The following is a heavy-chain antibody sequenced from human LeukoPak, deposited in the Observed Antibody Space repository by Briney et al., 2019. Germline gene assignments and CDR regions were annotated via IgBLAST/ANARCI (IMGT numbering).Heavy chain of an antibody. J-gene: IGHJ4*02. CDR1: GYSISSGYY. Sequence: SETLSLTCTVSGYSISSGYYWGWIRQPPGKGLEWIGSIYHSGSTYYNPSLKSRVTISVDTSKNQFSLKLSSVTAADTAVYYCARASCGGDCYSFDYWGQGTLVTVSS. V-gene: IGHV4-38-2*02. CDR3: ARASCGGDCYSFDY. CDR2: IYHSGST. D-gene: IGHD2-21*02.